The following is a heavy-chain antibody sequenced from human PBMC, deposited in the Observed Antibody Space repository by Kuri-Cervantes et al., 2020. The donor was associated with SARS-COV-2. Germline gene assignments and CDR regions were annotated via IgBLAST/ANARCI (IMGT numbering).Heavy chain of an antibody. Sequence: SETLSLTCAVYGGSFSGYYWSWIRQPPGKGLEWIGEVNHSGSTNYNPSLKGRVTISVDTSKNQFSLKLSSVTAADTAVYYCARGVGAAVAGTLITIYYYYGMGVWGQGTTVTVSS. CDR1: GGSFSGYY. D-gene: IGHD6-19*01. CDR2: VNHSGST. J-gene: IGHJ6*02. V-gene: IGHV4-34*01. CDR3: ARGVGAAVAGTLITIYYYYGMGV.